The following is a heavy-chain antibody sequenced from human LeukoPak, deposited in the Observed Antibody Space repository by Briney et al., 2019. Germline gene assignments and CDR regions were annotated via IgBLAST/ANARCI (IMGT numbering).Heavy chain of an antibody. J-gene: IGHJ4*02. CDR1: GGTFSSYA. CDR2: MNPNSGNT. V-gene: IGHV1-8*03. CDR3: ARWSTIAARIDY. Sequence: ASVKVSCKASGGTFSSYAISWVRQAPGQGLEWMGWMNPNSGNTGYAQKFQGRVTITRNTSISTAYMELSSLRSEDTAVYYCARWSTIAARIDYWGQGTLVTVSS. D-gene: IGHD6-6*01.